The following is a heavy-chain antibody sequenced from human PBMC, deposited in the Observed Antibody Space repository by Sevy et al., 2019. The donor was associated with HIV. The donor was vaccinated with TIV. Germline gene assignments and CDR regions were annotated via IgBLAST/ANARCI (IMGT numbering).Heavy chain of an antibody. CDR3: ARSYSGYEGHQYYFDY. J-gene: IGHJ4*02. V-gene: IGHV4-59*01. CDR2: IYYSGST. D-gene: IGHD5-12*01. Sequence: SEILSLTCTVSGGSISSYYWSWIRQPPGKGLEWIGYIYYSGSTNYNPSLKSRVTISVDTSKNQFSLKLSSVTAADTAVYYCARSYSGYEGHQYYFDYWGQGTLVTVSS. CDR1: GGSISSYY.